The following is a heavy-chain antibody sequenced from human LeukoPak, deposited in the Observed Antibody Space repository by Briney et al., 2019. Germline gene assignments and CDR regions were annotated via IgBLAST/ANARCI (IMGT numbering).Heavy chain of an antibody. CDR2: IYHSGKS. CDR1: GYSISSGYY. Sequence: PAETLSLTCSVSGYSISSGYYWDWIRQPPGKGLEWIASIYHSGKSYYNPSLESRVTISVDTSKNQFSLKLSSVTAADTAVYYCARGRGFDPWGQGTLVTVSS. CDR3: ARGRGFDP. J-gene: IGHJ5*02. V-gene: IGHV4-38-2*02.